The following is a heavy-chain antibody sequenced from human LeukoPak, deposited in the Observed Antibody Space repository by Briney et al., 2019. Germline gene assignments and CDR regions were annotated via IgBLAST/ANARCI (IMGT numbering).Heavy chain of an antibody. CDR3: ARRGIVVNDAFDI. CDR2: INSDGSST. D-gene: IGHD1-26*01. V-gene: IGHV3-74*01. Sequence: GGSLRLSCAASGFTFSSYWMHWVRQAPGKGLVWVSRINSDGSSTSYAGSVKGRFTISRDNAKNTLYLQMNSLRAEDTAVYYCARRGIVVNDAFDIWGQGTMVTVSS. CDR1: GFTFSSYW. J-gene: IGHJ3*02.